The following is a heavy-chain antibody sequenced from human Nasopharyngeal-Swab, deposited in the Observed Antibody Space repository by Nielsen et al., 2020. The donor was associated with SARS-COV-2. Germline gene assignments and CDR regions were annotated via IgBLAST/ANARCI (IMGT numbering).Heavy chain of an antibody. CDR2: IKQDGSDQ. CDR3: ARGTWYSSSGASYYYYYGMDV. CDR1: GFTFSSYW. D-gene: IGHD6-13*01. J-gene: IGHJ6*02. V-gene: IGHV3-7*01. Sequence: GESLKISCAASGFTFSSYWISWVRQAPGKGLEWVANIKQDGSDQYYVDSVKGRFTISRDNAKNSLYLQMNSLRAEDTAVYYCARGTWYSSSGASYYYYYGMDVWGQGTTVTVSS.